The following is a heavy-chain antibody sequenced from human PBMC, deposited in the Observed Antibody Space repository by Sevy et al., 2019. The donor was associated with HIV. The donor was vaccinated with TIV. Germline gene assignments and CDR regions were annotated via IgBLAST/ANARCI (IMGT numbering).Heavy chain of an antibody. CDR2: ISAHNGDT. CDR1: GYTFTTYR. J-gene: IGHJ4*02. Sequence: ASVKVSCKASGYTFTTYRITWVRQAPGQGLESLGRISAHNGDTDYPQKFQGRVTMITDTSTSTAYMELRSLRSDDTATYYCARAYCSGGRCYSLAYWGQGTLVAVSS. V-gene: IGHV1-18*01. CDR3: ARAYCSGGRCYSLAY. D-gene: IGHD2-15*01.